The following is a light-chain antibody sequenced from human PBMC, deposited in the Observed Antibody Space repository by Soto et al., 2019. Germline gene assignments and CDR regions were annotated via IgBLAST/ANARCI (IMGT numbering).Light chain of an antibody. Sequence: QPVLTQSPSASASLGASVKLTCTLSSGHSSYAIAWHQQQPEKGPRYLMKLNSDGSHSKGDGIPDRFSGSSSGAERYLTISSLQSEDEADDYCQTWGAGAYSVFGGGTQLTVL. V-gene: IGLV4-69*01. CDR3: QTWGAGAYSV. CDR1: SGHSSYA. CDR2: LNSDGSH. J-gene: IGLJ7*01.